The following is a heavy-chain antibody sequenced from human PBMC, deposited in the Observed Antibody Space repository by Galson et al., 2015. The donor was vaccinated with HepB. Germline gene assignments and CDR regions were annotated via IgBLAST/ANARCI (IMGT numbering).Heavy chain of an antibody. J-gene: IGHJ6*02. CDR3: AREYGDIYYYYGMDV. V-gene: IGHV3-30*04. CDR2: ISYDGSNK. CDR1: GFTFSSYA. Sequence: SLRLSCAASGFTFSSYAMHWVRQAPGKGLEWVAVISYDGSNKYYADSVKGRFTISRDNSKNTLYLQMNSLRAEDTAVYYCAREYGDIYYYYGMDVWGQGTTVTVSS. D-gene: IGHD4-17*01.